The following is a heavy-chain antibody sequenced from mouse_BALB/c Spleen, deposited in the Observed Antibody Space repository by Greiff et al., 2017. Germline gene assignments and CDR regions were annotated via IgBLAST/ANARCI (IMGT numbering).Heavy chain of an antibody. J-gene: IGHJ4*01. CDR3: ARSLITTATDAMDY. D-gene: IGHD1-2*01. Sequence: QVQLQQSGAELVRPGTSVKISCKASGYTFTNYWLGWVKQRPGHGLEWIGDIYPGGGYTNYNEKFKGKATLTADTSSSTAYMQLSSLTSEDSAVYFCARSLITTATDAMDYWGQGTSVTVSS. CDR1: GYTFTNYW. V-gene: IGHV1-63*02. CDR2: IYPGGGYT.